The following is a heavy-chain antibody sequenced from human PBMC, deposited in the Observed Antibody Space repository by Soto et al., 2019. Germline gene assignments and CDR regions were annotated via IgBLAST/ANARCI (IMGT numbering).Heavy chain of an antibody. CDR2: IYYSGST. CDR3: STRSYDTNGYYRFDP. D-gene: IGHD3-22*01. Sequence: XETLSLTCTVSGGSISSSSYYWGWIRQPPGKGVEWIGSIYYSGSTYYNPSLKSRVTISLDTSKNQFSLTLSAVTAADTAMYYCSTRSYDTNGYYRFDPWGQGTLVTVSS. J-gene: IGHJ5*01. CDR1: GGSISSSSYY. V-gene: IGHV4-39*07.